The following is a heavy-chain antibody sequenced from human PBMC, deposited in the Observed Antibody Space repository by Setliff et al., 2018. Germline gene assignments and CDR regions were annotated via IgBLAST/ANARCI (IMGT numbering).Heavy chain of an antibody. Sequence: ASVKVSCKASGYTFSNYGVTWARQAPGQGLEWMGWVTVYNGNTKYAQNLQGRLTLTTDISTSTAYMELGSLTTDDTAVYYCARVESMVRGKNILRHFDYRGQGIQVTVS. CDR2: VTVYNGNT. V-gene: IGHV1-18*01. D-gene: IGHD3-10*01. CDR3: ARVESMVRGKNILRHFDY. J-gene: IGHJ4*02. CDR1: GYTFSNYG.